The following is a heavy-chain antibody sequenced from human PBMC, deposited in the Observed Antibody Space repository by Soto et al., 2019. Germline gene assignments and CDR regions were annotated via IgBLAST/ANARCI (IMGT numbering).Heavy chain of an antibody. CDR3: ANSVLAAAGIPFDAFDI. J-gene: IGHJ3*02. CDR2: ISGSGGST. V-gene: IGHV3-23*01. CDR1: GFTFSSYA. Sequence: GSLRLSCAASGFTFSSYAMRWVRQAPGKGQEWVSAISGSGGSTYYADSVKGRFTISRDNSKNTLYLQMNSLRAEDTVVYYCANSVLAAAGIPFDAFDIWGQGTMVTVSS. D-gene: IGHD6-13*01.